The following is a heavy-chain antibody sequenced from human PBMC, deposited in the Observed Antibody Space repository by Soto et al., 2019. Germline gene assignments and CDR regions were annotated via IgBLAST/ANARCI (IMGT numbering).Heavy chain of an antibody. Sequence: SEPLSLTCTVSGGSISSVGYYWSWIRQHPGKGLEWIGYIYYSGSTYYNPSLKSRVTISVDTSKNQFSLKLSSVTAADTAVYYCARSRLDGSYGRFDYWGQGTLVTVSS. CDR1: GGSISSVGYY. J-gene: IGHJ4*02. V-gene: IGHV4-31*02. CDR3: ARSRLDGSYGRFDY. CDR2: IYYSGST. D-gene: IGHD5-18*01.